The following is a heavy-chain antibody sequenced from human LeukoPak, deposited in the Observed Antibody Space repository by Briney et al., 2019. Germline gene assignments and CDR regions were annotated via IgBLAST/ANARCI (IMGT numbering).Heavy chain of an antibody. CDR3: ARGLSVRGGY. CDR2: INHSGST. J-gene: IGHJ4*02. D-gene: IGHD2/OR15-2a*01. V-gene: IGHV4-34*01. CDR1: GGSFSGYY. Sequence: SETLSLTCAVYGGSFSGYYWSWIRQPPGKGREWIGEINHSGSTNYNPSLKSRVTISVDTSKNQFSLKLSSVTAADTAVYYCARGLSVRGGYWGQGTLVTVSS.